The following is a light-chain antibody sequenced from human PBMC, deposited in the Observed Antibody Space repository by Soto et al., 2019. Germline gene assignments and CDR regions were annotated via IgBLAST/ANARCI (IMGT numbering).Light chain of an antibody. CDR3: QSYDSSLSGSV. Sequence: QSVLTQPPSVSGAPGQRVTISCTGSSSNIGAGYDVHWYQQLPGTAPKHLIYGSSNRPSGVPDRFSGSKSGTSASLAITGLQAEDEADYYRQSYDSSLSGSVFGGGTKLTVL. J-gene: IGLJ3*02. CDR1: SSNIGAGYD. CDR2: GSS. V-gene: IGLV1-40*01.